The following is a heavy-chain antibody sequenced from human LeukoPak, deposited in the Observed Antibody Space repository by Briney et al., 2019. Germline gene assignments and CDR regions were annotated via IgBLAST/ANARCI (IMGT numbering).Heavy chain of an antibody. V-gene: IGHV3-20*01. D-gene: IGHD6-19*01. Sequence: GGSLRLSCAASGFTFDDYGMSWVRQAPGKGLELVSGINWNGGSTGYADSLKGRFTISRDNAKNSLYLQMNSLRAEDTALYHCARTAVAGPSYYFDYWGQGTLVTVSS. CDR1: GFTFDDYG. CDR2: INWNGGST. J-gene: IGHJ4*02. CDR3: ARTAVAGPSYYFDY.